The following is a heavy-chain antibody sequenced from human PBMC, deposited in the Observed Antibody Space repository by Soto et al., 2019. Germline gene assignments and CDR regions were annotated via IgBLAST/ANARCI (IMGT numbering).Heavy chain of an antibody. CDR2: ISYDVSNK. CDR3: AKVLDGASVGFDY. Sequence: PGGSLRLSCAASGFTFSSYGMHWVRQAPGKGLEWVAVISYDVSNKYYADSVKGRFTISRDNSKNTLYLQMNSLRAEDTAVYYCAKVLDGASVGFDYWGQGTRVTVSS. D-gene: IGHD1-26*01. V-gene: IGHV3-30*18. CDR1: GFTFSSYG. J-gene: IGHJ4*02.